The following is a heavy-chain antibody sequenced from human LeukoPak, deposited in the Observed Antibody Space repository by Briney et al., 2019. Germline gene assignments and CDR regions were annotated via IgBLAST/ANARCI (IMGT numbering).Heavy chain of an antibody. J-gene: IGHJ5*02. Sequence: PSETLSLTCTVSGGSISSYYWSWIRQPPGKGLEWIGYIYYSGSTNYNPSLKSRVTISVDTSKNQFSLKLSSVTAADTAVYYCARYSSSVLATGGTSRWFDPWGQGTLVTVSS. D-gene: IGHD6-13*01. CDR1: GGSISSYY. CDR3: ARYSSSVLATGGTSRWFDP. CDR2: IYYSGST. V-gene: IGHV4-59*08.